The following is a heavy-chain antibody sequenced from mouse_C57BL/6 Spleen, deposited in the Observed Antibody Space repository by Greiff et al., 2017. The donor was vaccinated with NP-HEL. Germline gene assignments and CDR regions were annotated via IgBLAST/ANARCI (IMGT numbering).Heavy chain of an antibody. CDR2: INPNSGTT. V-gene: IGHV1-39*01. CDR1: GYSFTDYN. CDR3: ARGDYCSNLSDY. J-gene: IGHJ2*01. Sequence: VQLEESGPELVKPGASVKISCKASGYSFTDYNMNWVKQSNGKSLEWIGVINPNSGTTSYNQKVKGKATLTVDQSSSTAYIQLNSMTSEDSAVYYLARGDYCSNLSDYWGQGTTLTVSS. D-gene: IGHD2-5*01.